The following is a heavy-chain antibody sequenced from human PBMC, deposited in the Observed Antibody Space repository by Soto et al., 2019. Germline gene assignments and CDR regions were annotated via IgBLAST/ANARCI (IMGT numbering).Heavy chain of an antibody. CDR2: IYLGDSDT. J-gene: IGHJ4*02. V-gene: IGHV5-51*01. CDR1: GYSFTSYW. D-gene: IGHD2-2*02. CDR3: ARQTYCSSTSCYTVDS. Sequence: GESLKISCKGPGYSFTSYWIGWVRQMPGKGLEWMGIIYLGDSDTRYSPSFQGQVTISADKSISTAYLQWSSLKASDTAMYYCARQTYCSSTSCYTVDSWGQGTLVTVSS.